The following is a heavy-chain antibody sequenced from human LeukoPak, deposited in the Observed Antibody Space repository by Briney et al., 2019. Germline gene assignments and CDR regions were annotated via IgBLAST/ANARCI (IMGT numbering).Heavy chain of an antibody. D-gene: IGHD3-10*01. J-gene: IGHJ4*02. CDR3: ARVKGIYGSGSYSFDY. Sequence: ASVKVSCKASGGTFSSYAISWVRQAPGQGLEWMGGIIPIFGTANYAQKFQGRVTITADESTSTAYMELSGLRSEDTAVYYCARVKGIYGSGSYSFDYWGQGTLVTVSS. V-gene: IGHV1-69*13. CDR2: IIPIFGTA. CDR1: GGTFSSYA.